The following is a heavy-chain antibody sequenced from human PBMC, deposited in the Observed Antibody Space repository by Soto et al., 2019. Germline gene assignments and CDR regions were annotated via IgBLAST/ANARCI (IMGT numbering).Heavy chain of an antibody. CDR1: GGTFSSYT. CDR2: IIPILGIA. D-gene: IGHD4-4*01. V-gene: IGHV1-69*08. CDR3: AREGGDYSNYDFDY. Sequence: QVQLVXXXAEVXKPGSSVKVSCKASGGTFSSYTXXXXXXXXXQGLEWMGRIIPILGIANYAQKFQGRVTITADXSTXXAXXXXXSXXSEDTAVYYCAREGGDYSNYDFDYWGQGTLVTVSS. J-gene: IGHJ4*02.